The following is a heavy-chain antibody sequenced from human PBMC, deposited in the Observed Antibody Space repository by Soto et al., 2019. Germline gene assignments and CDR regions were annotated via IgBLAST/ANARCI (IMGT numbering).Heavy chain of an antibody. Sequence: QVQLQESGPGLVKPSETLSLTCTVSGGSISSYYWSWIRQPPGKGLEWIGYIYYSGSTNYNPTLKSRVTISVDKSKNQFSLELSSVTAADTAVYYCARDIMGTNYYYYGMDVWGQGTTVTVSS. V-gene: IGHV4-59*01. D-gene: IGHD2-8*01. J-gene: IGHJ6*02. CDR1: GGSISSYY. CDR3: ARDIMGTNYYYYGMDV. CDR2: IYYSGST.